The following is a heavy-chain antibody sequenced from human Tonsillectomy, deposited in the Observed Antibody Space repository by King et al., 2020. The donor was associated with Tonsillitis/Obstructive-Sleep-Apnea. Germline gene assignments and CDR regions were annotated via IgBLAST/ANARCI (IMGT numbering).Heavy chain of an antibody. D-gene: IGHD3-22*01. CDR3: TRLGVEGVITDY. CDR2: IISISSPI. Sequence: VQLVESGGGLVQPGGSLRVSCAASGFSFSNYAMNWVRHAPGKGLEWISYIISISSPIFYADSVKGRFTISRDNAKNSLYLQMNSLRDEDTAVYYCTRLGVEGVITDYWGQGTLVTVS. V-gene: IGHV3-48*02. J-gene: IGHJ4*02. CDR1: GFSFSNYA.